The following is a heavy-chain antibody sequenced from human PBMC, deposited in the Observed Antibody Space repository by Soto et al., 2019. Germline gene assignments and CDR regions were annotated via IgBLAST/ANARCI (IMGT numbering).Heavy chain of an antibody. J-gene: IGHJ4*01. Sequence: EVQLVESWGGLVKPGVSLRLSCAASGFTFSNAWMSWVRQAPGKGLEWVGRIKSKTEGGTTEYAAPVKGRFTSSRDDSNNTMYLQRNSLKTEDTVFYYCYTENGYPDYWGQGTLVTVSS. V-gene: IGHV3-15*01. D-gene: IGHD5-12*01. CDR2: IKSKTEGGTT. CDR3: YTENGYPDY. CDR1: GFTFSNAW.